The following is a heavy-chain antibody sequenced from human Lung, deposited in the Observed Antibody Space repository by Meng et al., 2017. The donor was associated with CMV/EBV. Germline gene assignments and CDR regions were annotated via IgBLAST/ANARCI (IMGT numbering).Heavy chain of an antibody. Sequence: GESLKISCVASGFSFSDYSMNWVRQTPGGGLEFVATISSNSNYIYYGDSVKGRFAITRDNSRSSLYLQMSSLRVEDTALYYGVCRRFEMLTPNDALDIWGQGTMVTVSS. CDR2: ISSNSNYI. V-gene: IGHV3-21*06. D-gene: IGHD3-9*01. J-gene: IGHJ3*02. CDR1: GFSFSDYS. CDR3: VCRRFEMLTPNDALDI.